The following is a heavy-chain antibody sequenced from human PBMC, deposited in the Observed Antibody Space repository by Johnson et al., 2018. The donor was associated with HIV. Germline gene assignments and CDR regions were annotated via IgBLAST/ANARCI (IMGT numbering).Heavy chain of an antibody. CDR1: EFTFSLYG. V-gene: IGHV3-33*05. CDR2: IPYDGSNK. Sequence: QVQLVESGGGVVQPGGSLRLSCTVSEFTFSLYGMHWVRQAPGKGLQWVAFIPYDGSNKYYKDSVKGRFTISRDNAKNSLYLQMNSLRAEDTALYYCARDPILFCGGDCYSSFLGAFDIWGQGTMVTVSS. D-gene: IGHD2-21*02. J-gene: IGHJ3*02. CDR3: ARDPILFCGGDCYSSFLGAFDI.